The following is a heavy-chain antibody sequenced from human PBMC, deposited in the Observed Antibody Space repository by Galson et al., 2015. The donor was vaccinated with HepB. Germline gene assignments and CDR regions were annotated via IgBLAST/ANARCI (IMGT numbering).Heavy chain of an antibody. CDR2: ISYDGSNK. J-gene: IGHJ3*02. CDR1: GFTFSSYA. V-gene: IGHV3-30-3*01. CDR3: ARALVGATTFFAFDI. Sequence: SLRLSCAASGFTFSSYAMHWVRQAPGKGLEWVAVISYDGSNKYYADYVKGRFTISRDNSKNTLYLQMNNLRAEETAVYYCARALVGATTFFAFDIWGQGTMVTVSS. D-gene: IGHD1-26*01.